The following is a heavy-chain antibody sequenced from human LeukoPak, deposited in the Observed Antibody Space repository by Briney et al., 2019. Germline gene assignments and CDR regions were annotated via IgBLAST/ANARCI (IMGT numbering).Heavy chain of an antibody. CDR1: GFTFSSYA. CDR3: ARQNVQLDTRTRGANWFDP. J-gene: IGHJ5*02. Sequence: GGSLRLSCAASGFTFSSYAMSWVRQAPGKGLEWVSAISGSGGSTYYADSVKGRFTISRDNSKNTLYLQMNSLRAEDTAVYYCARQNVQLDTRTRGANWFDPWGQGTLVTVSS. CDR2: ISGSGGST. V-gene: IGHV3-23*01. D-gene: IGHD1-1*01.